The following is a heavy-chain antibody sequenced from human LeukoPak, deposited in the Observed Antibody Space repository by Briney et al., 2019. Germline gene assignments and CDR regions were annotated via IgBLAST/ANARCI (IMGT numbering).Heavy chain of an antibody. D-gene: IGHD1-26*01. V-gene: IGHV4-59*12. Sequence: SETLSLTCTVSGGSISTYYWSWIRQPPGKGLEWIGYVYYSGSTNYNPSLKSRVTISADTSKNQFSLKLSSVTAADTAVYYCARDGSLSGSYFDYWGQGTLVTVSS. CDR1: GGSISTYY. CDR3: ARDGSLSGSYFDY. CDR2: VYYSGST. J-gene: IGHJ4*02.